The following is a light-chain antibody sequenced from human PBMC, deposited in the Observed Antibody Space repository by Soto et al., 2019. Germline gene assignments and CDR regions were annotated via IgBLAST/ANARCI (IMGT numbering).Light chain of an antibody. CDR1: QSVSSSY. V-gene: IGKV3D-20*02. CDR2: DAY. CDR3: QQRHMWPIT. Sequence: EIVWTQSPGTLSLSPGERAPLSCRASQSVSSSYLAWYQKKPGQDPRILIYDAYNRATGIPPRFSGSVSGTDFTLTIRSLETEDSAVYECQQRHMWPITFGQGTRLEIK. J-gene: IGKJ5*01.